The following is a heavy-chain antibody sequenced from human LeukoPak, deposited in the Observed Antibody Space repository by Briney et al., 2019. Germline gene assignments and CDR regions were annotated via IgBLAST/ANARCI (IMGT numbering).Heavy chain of an antibody. CDR1: GGSISSSSYY. V-gene: IGHV4-39*07. Sequence: SETLSLTCTVSGGSISSSSYYWGWIRQPPGKGLEWFGSIYYSGSTNYNPSLKSRVTISVDTSKNQFSLKLSSVTAADTAVYYCTRGSIAYYYMDVWGKGTTVTTSS. CDR2: IYYSGST. CDR3: TRGSIAYYYMDV. D-gene: IGHD3-22*01. J-gene: IGHJ6*03.